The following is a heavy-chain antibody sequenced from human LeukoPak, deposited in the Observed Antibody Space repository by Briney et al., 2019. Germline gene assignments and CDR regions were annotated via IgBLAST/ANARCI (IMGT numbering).Heavy chain of an antibody. J-gene: IGHJ4*02. CDR3: ARVNRGSASTFEY. D-gene: IGHD7-27*01. CDR1: GFTVSSNH. CDR2: IYNGGST. V-gene: IGHV3-53*01. Sequence: GGSLTLSCAASGFTVSSNHMSWVRQAPGKGLEWVSVIYNGGSTLYADSVKGRFTISRDNSKNTLYLQMNSLRAEDTAVYYCARVNRGSASTFEYWGQGTLVTVSS.